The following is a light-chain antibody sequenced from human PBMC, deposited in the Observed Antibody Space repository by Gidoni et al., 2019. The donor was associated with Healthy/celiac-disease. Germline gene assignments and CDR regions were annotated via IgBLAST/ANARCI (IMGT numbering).Light chain of an antibody. Sequence: SYELTQPPSVSVSPGQTARIPCSGDALPKKKSAYWSQQKSGQAPVLVIYEDSKRPSGIPERFSGSSSGKMATLTISGAQVEDEADYYCYSTDSSGNHRVFGGGTKLTVL. CDR3: YSTDSSGNHRV. CDR1: ALPKKKS. J-gene: IGLJ2*01. CDR2: EDS. V-gene: IGLV3-10*01.